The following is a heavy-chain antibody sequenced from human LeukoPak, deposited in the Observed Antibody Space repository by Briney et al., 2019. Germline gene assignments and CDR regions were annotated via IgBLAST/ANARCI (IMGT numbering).Heavy chain of an antibody. CDR3: ARGWLAESMVVTPYNY. D-gene: IGHD4-23*01. Sequence: SVRVSCKASGGSFSSYAINWVRQAPGQGLEWMGGIIPIFGTANYAQKFQDRVTITAVESMSTVYMELSSLRSEDTAVYYCARGWLAESMVVTPYNYWGQGTLVTVSS. V-gene: IGHV1-69*01. J-gene: IGHJ4*02. CDR2: IIPIFGTA. CDR1: GGSFSSYA.